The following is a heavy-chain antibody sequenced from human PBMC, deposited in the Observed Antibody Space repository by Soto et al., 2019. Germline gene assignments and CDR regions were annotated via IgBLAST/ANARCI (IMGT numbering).Heavy chain of an antibody. V-gene: IGHV1-3*01. D-gene: IGHD4-17*01. CDR2: IIADNGNT. Sequence: ASVKVSCKASGYTFTAYTLHWVRQAPGQRLEWMGWIIADNGNTEYSQKFQGRVTFTRDTSTNTAYMELSSLTSEDTAVYYCARSSVTTGLGLWGQGTQVTVYS. CDR1: GYTFTAYT. J-gene: IGHJ4*02. CDR3: ARSSVTTGLGL.